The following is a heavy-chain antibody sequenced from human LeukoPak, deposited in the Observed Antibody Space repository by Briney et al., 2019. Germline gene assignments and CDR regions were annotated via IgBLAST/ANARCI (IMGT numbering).Heavy chain of an antibody. CDR1: GGSISSGSYY. CDR3: ARETAAAGVRYYYYYYMDV. D-gene: IGHD6-13*01. J-gene: IGHJ6*03. CDR2: IYTSGST. Sequence: PSETLSLTCTVSGGSISSGSYYWSWIRQPAGKGLEWIGRIYTSGSTNYNPSLKSRVTISVDTSKNQFSLKLSSVTAADTAVYYCARETAAAGVRYYYYYYMDVWGKGTTVTISS. V-gene: IGHV4-61*02.